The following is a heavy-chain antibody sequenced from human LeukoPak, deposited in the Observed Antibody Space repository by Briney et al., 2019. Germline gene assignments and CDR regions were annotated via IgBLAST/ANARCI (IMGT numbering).Heavy chain of an antibody. CDR2: RYYSGST. Sequence: PSEALSLTCAVYGGSFRGYYWSWIRKPPGKGLAGVGFRYYSGSTNYNPSLKGRVTISVDRSKNQFSLKLSSVTAADTAVYYCARLMAYDSSGYDYYGMDVWGQGTTVTVSS. CDR1: GGSFRGYY. V-gene: IGHV4-59*08. CDR3: ARLMAYDSSGYDYYGMDV. J-gene: IGHJ6*02. D-gene: IGHD3-22*01.